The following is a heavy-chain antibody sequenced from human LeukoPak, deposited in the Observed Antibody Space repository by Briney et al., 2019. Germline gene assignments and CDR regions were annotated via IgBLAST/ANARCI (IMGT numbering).Heavy chain of an antibody. CDR3: ASELGYSSCSPYYYYYGMDV. J-gene: IGHJ6*02. Sequence: GGSLRLSCAASGFTFSSYAMSWVRQAPGKGLEWVSTIVDTGDSTFYADSVRGRFTISRDNSKNTLYLQMNSLRAEDTAVYYCASELGYSSCSPYYYYYGMDVWGQGTTVTVSS. CDR2: IVDTGDST. D-gene: IGHD6-13*01. V-gene: IGHV3-23*01. CDR1: GFTFSSYA.